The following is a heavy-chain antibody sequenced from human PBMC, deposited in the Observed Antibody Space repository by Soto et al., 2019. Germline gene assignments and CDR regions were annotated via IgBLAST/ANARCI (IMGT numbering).Heavy chain of an antibody. J-gene: IGHJ6*02. Sequence: ASVKVSCKASGYTFTSYGISWVRQAPGQGLEWMGWISAYNGNTNYAQELQGRVTMTTDTSTSTAYMELRSLRSDDTAVYYCARDPSSSSHDYYYYGMDVWGQGTTVTVSS. CDR3: ARDPSSSSHDYYYYGMDV. D-gene: IGHD6-6*01. CDR2: ISAYNGNT. CDR1: GYTFTSYG. V-gene: IGHV1-18*01.